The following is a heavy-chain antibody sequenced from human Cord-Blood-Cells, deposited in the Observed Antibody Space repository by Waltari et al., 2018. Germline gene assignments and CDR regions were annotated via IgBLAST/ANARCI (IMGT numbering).Heavy chain of an antibody. CDR3: ARGGGRDMRDGYNDY. D-gene: IGHD5-12*01. V-gene: IGHV3-53*01. CDR2: IYSGGST. J-gene: IGHJ4*02. Sequence: EVKLVESGGGLIQPGGSLRLSCAASWFTVSSHYMSGVRQAPGKGLEWVSVIYSGGSTYYADSVKGRFTISRDNSKNTLYLQMNSLRAEDTAVYYCARGGGRDMRDGYNDYWGQGTLVTVSS. CDR1: WFTVSSHY.